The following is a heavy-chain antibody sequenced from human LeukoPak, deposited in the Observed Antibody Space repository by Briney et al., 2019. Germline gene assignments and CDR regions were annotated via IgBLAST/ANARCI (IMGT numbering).Heavy chain of an antibody. J-gene: IGHJ4*02. CDR1: GFIFSDHY. V-gene: IGHV3-72*01. D-gene: IGHD4-17*01. Sequence: GGSLRLSCAASGFIFSDHYMDWVRQAPGKGLEWVGRSRNKANSYTTQYAASVKGRFTISRDDSKNTLYLQMNSLKTEDTAVYYCARHNIASDGARLFDFWGRGTLVTVSS. CDR3: ARHNIASDGARLFDF. CDR2: SRNKANSYTT.